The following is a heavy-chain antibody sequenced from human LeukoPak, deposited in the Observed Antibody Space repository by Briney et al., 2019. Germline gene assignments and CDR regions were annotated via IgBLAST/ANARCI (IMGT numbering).Heavy chain of an antibody. D-gene: IGHD4-11*01. CDR3: TRDPGTTKGYGMDV. Sequence: GGSLRLSCAASGFIVSTSYMSWVRQAPGKGLEWVSVIYTGSTTYYADSVKGRFTISRDNSKNTVYLQMDSLRAEDTAVYYCTRDPGTTKGYGMDVCGQGTTVTVSS. J-gene: IGHJ6*02. CDR1: GFIVSTSY. CDR2: IYTGSTT. V-gene: IGHV3-66*01.